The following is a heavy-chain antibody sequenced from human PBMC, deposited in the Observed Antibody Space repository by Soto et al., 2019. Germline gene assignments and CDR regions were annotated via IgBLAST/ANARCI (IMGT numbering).Heavy chain of an antibody. Sequence: PGESLKISCKVSGYSLSIYWINWVRQMPGKGLEWMGKIDPSDSRTTYSPSFQGHVTISVDKSISTTYLQWSSLKASDTAIYYCARVGHDYSNSGMDVWGQGTTVTVSS. CDR1: GYSLSIYW. CDR3: ARVGHDYSNSGMDV. V-gene: IGHV5-10-1*01. J-gene: IGHJ6*02. D-gene: IGHD4-4*01. CDR2: IDPSDSRT.